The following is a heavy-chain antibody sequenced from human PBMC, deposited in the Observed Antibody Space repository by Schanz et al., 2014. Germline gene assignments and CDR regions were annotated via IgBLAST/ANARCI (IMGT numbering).Heavy chain of an antibody. V-gene: IGHV3-74*01. J-gene: IGHJ5*02. CDR3: VRDERISSGVWFDP. CDR1: GFTFSNNW. Sequence: LLVESGGCLVQPGGSLRLSCAASGFTFSNNWMHWFRQGPGKGLSWVARIDGEGSDTRYADSVKGRFTISRDNARNTVSLQMNSLRADDTAVYYCVRDERISSGVWFDPWGQGTLVTVSS. CDR2: IDGEGSDT. D-gene: IGHD3-3*02.